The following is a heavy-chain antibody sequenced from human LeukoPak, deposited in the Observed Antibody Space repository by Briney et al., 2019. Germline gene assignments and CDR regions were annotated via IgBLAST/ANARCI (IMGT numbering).Heavy chain of an antibody. J-gene: IGHJ4*02. V-gene: IGHV3-23*01. CDR1: GFTFSTYA. CDR2: ISGSGGST. D-gene: IGHD3-22*01. CDR3: AKDRGRYYDSSGYYWGYYFDS. Sequence: GGSLRLSCAASGFTFSTYAVNWVRQAPGKGLEWVSTISGSGGSTYYADSVKGRFTISRDNSKNTLYLQMSSLRAEDTVVYYCAKDRGRYYDSSGYYWGYYFDSWGQGILVTVST.